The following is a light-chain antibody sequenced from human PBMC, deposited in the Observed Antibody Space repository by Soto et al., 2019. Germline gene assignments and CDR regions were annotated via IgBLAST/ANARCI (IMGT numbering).Light chain of an antibody. CDR3: CSYAGTSFWV. CDR1: SSDVGTYKF. V-gene: IGLV2-23*01. Sequence: TGTSSDVGTYKFVSWYQQHPGKVPTLMIHEGTKRPSGVSNRFSGSKSGNTATLTISGLQPEDEANYYCCSYAGTSFWVFGGGTKLTVL. CDR2: EGT. J-gene: IGLJ3*02.